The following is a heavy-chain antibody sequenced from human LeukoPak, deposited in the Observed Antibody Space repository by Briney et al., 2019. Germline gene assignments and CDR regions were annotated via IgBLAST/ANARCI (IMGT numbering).Heavy chain of an antibody. J-gene: IGHJ4*02. Sequence: SETLSLTCTVAGGSISSGGYYWSWIRQHPGKGLEWIGYIYHSGSTYYNPSLKSRLIISVDTSKNQFSLNLSSVTAADTAVYYCARGPFPMIAGTGTGHTPLDYWGQGALVTVSS. CDR3: ARGPFPMIAGTGTGHTPLDY. D-gene: IGHD6-13*01. V-gene: IGHV4-31*03. CDR2: IYHSGST. CDR1: GGSISSGGYY.